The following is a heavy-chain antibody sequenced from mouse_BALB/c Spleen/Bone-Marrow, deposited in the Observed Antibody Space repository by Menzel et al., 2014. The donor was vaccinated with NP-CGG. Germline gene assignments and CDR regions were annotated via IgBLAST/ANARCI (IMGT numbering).Heavy chain of an antibody. J-gene: IGHJ2*01. D-gene: IGHD1-1*01. V-gene: IGHV1S81*02. CDR3: ALYFYGILDY. CDR1: GYTFTSYW. Sequence: VQLQQSGAELVKTGASVKLSCKVSGYTFTSYWMHWVKQRPGQGPEWIGEINPSNGSTNYNEKFKSKATLTVDKSSSTAYMHRSSLTSEDSAVYYCALYFYGILDYRGQGTTLTVSS. CDR2: INPSNGST.